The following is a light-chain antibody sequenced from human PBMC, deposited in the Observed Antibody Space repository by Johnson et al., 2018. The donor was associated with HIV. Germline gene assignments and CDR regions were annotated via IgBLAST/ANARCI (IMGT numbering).Light chain of an antibody. CDR2: EDN. CDR3: GIWDASLSTLYV. V-gene: IGLV1-51*02. CDR1: VSNIESYF. J-gene: IGLJ1*01. Sequence: QAVLTQPPSVSAAPGQTVNISCSGNVSNIESYFVSWYQQLPGAAPTLLIYEDNKRPSGIPDRFSGSKSGATATLGITGLQTGDEADYYCGIWDASLSTLYVFGTGTTITVL.